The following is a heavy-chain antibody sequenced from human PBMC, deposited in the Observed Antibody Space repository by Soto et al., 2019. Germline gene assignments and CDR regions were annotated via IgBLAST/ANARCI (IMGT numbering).Heavy chain of an antibody. Sequence: ETLSLTCAVSGYSIASGYYWAWIRQSPGKGLEWIGSIYHAGSVDYNPSLNGRVALSMDTSKNHFSLKLTSVTAADTAVYYCGRTFDYYGMDVWGQGPTVTVSS. J-gene: IGHJ6*02. CDR3: GRTFDYYGMDV. CDR2: IYHAGSV. V-gene: IGHV4-38-2*01. CDR1: GYSIASGYY.